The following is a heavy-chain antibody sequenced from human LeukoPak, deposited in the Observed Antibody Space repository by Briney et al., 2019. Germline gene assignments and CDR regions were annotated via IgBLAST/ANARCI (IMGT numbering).Heavy chain of an antibody. Sequence: PGGSLRPSCAASGFTFSIYGMHWVRQAPGKGLEWVAFIRYDGSNKYYADSVKGRFTISRDNSKNTLYLQMNSLRAEDTAVYYCAKAFVYCSGGSCYDPIDYWGQGTLVTVS. V-gene: IGHV3-30*02. CDR1: GFTFSIYG. CDR2: IRYDGSNK. D-gene: IGHD2-15*01. CDR3: AKAFVYCSGGSCYDPIDY. J-gene: IGHJ4*02.